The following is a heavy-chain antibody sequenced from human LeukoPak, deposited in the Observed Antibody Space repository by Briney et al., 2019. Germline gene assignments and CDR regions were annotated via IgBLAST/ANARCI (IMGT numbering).Heavy chain of an antibody. CDR2: IIPIFGTA. J-gene: IGHJ4*02. Sequence: ASVKVSCTASGGTFSSYAISWVRQAPGQGLEWMGGIIPIFGTANYAQKFQGRVTIIADESTSTAYMELSSLRSEDTAVYYCAREEGEQLARHLDYWGQGTLVTVSS. CDR1: GGTFSSYA. V-gene: IGHV1-69*13. CDR3: AREEGEQLARHLDY. D-gene: IGHD6-6*01.